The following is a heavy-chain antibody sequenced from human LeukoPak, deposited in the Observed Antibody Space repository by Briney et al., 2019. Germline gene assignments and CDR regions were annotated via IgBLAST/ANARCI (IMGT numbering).Heavy chain of an antibody. CDR2: INAGNGDT. CDR1: GYIFTNHA. D-gene: IGHD3-3*01. CDR3: ARGFWNRGTWGPYYFDY. J-gene: IGHJ4*02. Sequence: GASVKVSCKASGYIFTNHATQWVRQAPGQRLEWIGWINAGNGDTKYSQNFQGRFTITRDTSAGKVYMDLSSLRYEDTAVYYCARGFWNRGTWGPYYFDYWGQGTLVTVSS. V-gene: IGHV1-3*01.